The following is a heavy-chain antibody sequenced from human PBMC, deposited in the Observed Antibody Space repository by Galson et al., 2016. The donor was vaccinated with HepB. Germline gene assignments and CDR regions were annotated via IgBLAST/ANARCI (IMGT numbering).Heavy chain of an antibody. Sequence: SLRLSCAASGFTVSTKHVNWVRQAPGKGLEWVSLLHGGGTTYYADSVKARLTISRDNSKNTVYLQMNRLRVEDTAVYYCAGETYDDWRSAGPSDIWGQGTLVTVSS. V-gene: IGHV3-66*01. J-gene: IGHJ3*02. CDR2: LHGGGTT. CDR1: GFTVSTKH. CDR3: AGETYDDWRSAGPSDI. D-gene: IGHD3-3*01.